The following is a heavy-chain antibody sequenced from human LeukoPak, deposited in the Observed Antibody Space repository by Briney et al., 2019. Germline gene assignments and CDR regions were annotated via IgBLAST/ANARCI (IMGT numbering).Heavy chain of an antibody. Sequence: PGGSLRLSCAASGFTFSSYSVNWVRQAPGKRLEWVSAISGSGGSTYYADSVKGRFTISRDNSKNTLYLQMNSLRAEDTAVYYCAKIVGATKPVDYWGQGTLVTVSS. CDR1: GFTFSSYS. CDR2: ISGSGGST. D-gene: IGHD1-26*01. V-gene: IGHV3-23*01. CDR3: AKIVGATKPVDY. J-gene: IGHJ4*02.